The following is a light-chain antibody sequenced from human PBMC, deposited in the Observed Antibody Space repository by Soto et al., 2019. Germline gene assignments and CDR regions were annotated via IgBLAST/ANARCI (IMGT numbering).Light chain of an antibody. CDR2: GNS. V-gene: IGLV1-40*01. Sequence: VLTQPPSVSGAPGQRVPISCTGSSSNIGAGYDVHWYQQLPGTAPKLLIYGNSNRPSGVPDRFSGSKSGTSASLAITGLQAEDEADYYCQSYDSSLSGHVVFGGGTKVTVL. J-gene: IGLJ2*01. CDR1: SSNIGAGYD. CDR3: QSYDSSLSGHVV.